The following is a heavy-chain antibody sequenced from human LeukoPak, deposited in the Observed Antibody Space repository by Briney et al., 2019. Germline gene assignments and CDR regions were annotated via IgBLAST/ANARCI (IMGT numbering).Heavy chain of an antibody. J-gene: IGHJ3*02. CDR2: IYSSGST. Sequence: SETLSLTCTVSGGSIRSYYWSWIRQPPGKGLEWIGRIYSSGSTHYNPSLKSRVSISRDTSKNHFSLNLRSVTAADTAVYYCARDKGTMPFDIWGQGTMVTVSS. V-gene: IGHV4-4*08. CDR3: ARDKGTMPFDI. D-gene: IGHD4/OR15-4a*01. CDR1: GGSIRSYY.